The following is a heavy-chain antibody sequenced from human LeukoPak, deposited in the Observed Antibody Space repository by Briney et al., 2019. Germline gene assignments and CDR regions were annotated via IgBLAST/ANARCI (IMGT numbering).Heavy chain of an antibody. D-gene: IGHD6-13*01. CDR2: ISSSGSTI. J-gene: IGHJ4*02. Sequence: GSLRLSCAASGFTFSSYEMNWVRQAPGKGLEWVSYISSSGSTIYYADSVKGRFAISRDNAKNSLYLQMNSLRAEDTAVYYCARGIAAALDYRGQGTLVTVSS. CDR3: ARGIAAALDY. V-gene: IGHV3-48*03. CDR1: GFTFSSYE.